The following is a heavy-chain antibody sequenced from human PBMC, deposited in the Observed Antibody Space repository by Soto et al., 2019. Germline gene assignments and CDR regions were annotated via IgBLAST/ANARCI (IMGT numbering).Heavy chain of an antibody. CDR3: TRPSSGYYHDAFDI. CDR1: GGSFPSDT. J-gene: IGHJ3*02. D-gene: IGHD3-22*01. CDR2: IVPVFGTP. Sequence: QVQLMQSGAEVKKPGSSVKVSCKASGGSFPSDTISWVRQAPGRGLEWLGGIVPVFGTPNHAQKFQGRVTISADGSTNTAYMELTSLRPEDTAVYYCTRPSSGYYHDAFDIWGQGTLVTVSS. V-gene: IGHV1-69*01.